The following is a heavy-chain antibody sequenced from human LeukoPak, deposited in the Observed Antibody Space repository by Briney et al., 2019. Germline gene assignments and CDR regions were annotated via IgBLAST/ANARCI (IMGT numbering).Heavy chain of an antibody. CDR2: ISHDGSNK. V-gene: IGHV3-30*19. J-gene: IGHJ4*02. D-gene: IGHD3-22*01. CDR3: ARVLNYYDSSGYYFSY. Sequence: GGSLRLSCAASGFTFSSYGMHWVRQAPGKGLEWVAVISHDGSNKYYADSVKGRFTIFRDNSKNTLYLQMNSLRAEDTAVYYCARVLNYYDSSGYYFSYWGQGTLVTVSS. CDR1: GFTFSSYG.